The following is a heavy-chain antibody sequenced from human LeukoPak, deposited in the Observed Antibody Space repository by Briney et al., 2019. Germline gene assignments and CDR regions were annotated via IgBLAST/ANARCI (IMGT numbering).Heavy chain of an antibody. CDR2: IDSSGGYM. CDR3: LRGDRRDY. J-gene: IGHJ4*02. CDR1: GFTFSNHG. V-gene: IGHV3-21*06. Sequence: AEGSLRLSCAASGFTFSNHGMNWARQAPGKGLEWVSSIDSSGGYMFYADSVKGRFIISRDNAKDSLYLQMNSLRVEDTAVYYCLRGDRRDYWGQGTLVTVSS.